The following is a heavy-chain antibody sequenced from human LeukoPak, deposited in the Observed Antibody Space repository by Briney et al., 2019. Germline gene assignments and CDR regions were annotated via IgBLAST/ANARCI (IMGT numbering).Heavy chain of an antibody. CDR3: ARVGGPDYYYYGMDV. D-gene: IGHD6-25*01. CDR1: GGTFSSYA. CDR2: IIPILGIA. J-gene: IGHJ6*02. Sequence: GASVTVSCKASGGTFSSYAISWVRQAPGQGLEWMGRIIPILGIANYAQKFQGRVTITADKSTSTDYMELSSLRSEDTAVYYCARVGGPDYYYYGMDVWGQGTTVTVSS. V-gene: IGHV1-69*04.